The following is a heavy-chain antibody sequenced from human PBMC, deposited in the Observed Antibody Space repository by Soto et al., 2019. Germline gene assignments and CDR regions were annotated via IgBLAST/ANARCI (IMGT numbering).Heavy chain of an antibody. Sequence: QVQLQEPGPRLVEPSQTLSLTCTVSGGSISSGDYYWSWIRQPPGTGLEWIGHIYHSGSTYINPSLKSXXTXSXXMSKNQFSLKVNSVTAADTAVYYCARGPSGDKVDYWGQGTLVTVSS. CDR2: IYHSGST. V-gene: IGHV4-30-4*01. D-gene: IGHD1-26*01. CDR3: ARGPSGDKVDY. J-gene: IGHJ4*02. CDR1: GGSISSGDYY.